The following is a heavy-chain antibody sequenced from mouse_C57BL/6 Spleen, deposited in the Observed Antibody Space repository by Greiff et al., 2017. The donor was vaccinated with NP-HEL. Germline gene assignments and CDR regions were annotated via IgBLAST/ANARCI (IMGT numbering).Heavy chain of an antibody. CDR3: ARANINFLFDY. Sequence: EVKLQESGPGLVKPSQSLSLTCSVTGYSITSGYYWNWIRQFPGNKLEWMGYISYDGSNNYNPSLKNRISITRDTSKNQFFLKLNSVTTEDTATYYCARANINFLFDYWGQGTTLTVSS. CDR1: GYSITSGYY. V-gene: IGHV3-6*01. J-gene: IGHJ2*01. CDR2: ISYDGSN. D-gene: IGHD2-5*01.